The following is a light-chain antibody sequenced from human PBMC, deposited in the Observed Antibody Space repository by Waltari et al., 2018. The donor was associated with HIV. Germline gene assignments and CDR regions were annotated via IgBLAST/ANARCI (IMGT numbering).Light chain of an antibody. CDR3: SSYTATNTWV. V-gene: IGLV2-14*03. CDR1: SSDVDGYDY. CDR2: DVS. J-gene: IGLJ3*02. Sequence: QSALTQPASVSGSPGQSITISCTGTSSDVDGYDYVSWHQQHPGKAPKLIMYDVSSRPSGVMYRFSGSKSGKTASLTISGLQAEDEADYYCSSYTATNTWVFGGGTKLTVL.